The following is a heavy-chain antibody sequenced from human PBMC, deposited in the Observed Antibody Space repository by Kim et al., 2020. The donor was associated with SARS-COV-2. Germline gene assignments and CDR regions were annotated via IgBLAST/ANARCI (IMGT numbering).Heavy chain of an antibody. CDR3: ARVEIAVAGTEFDGVDI. V-gene: IGHV4-59*13. D-gene: IGHD6-19*01. J-gene: IGHJ3*02. Sequence: SETLSLTCTVSGGSISSYYWSWIRQPPGKGLEWIGYIYYSGSTNYNPSLKSRVTISVDTSKNQFSLKLSSVTAADTAVYYCARVEIAVAGTEFDGVDIWGQGTMVTVSS. CDR1: GGSISSYY. CDR2: IYYSGST.